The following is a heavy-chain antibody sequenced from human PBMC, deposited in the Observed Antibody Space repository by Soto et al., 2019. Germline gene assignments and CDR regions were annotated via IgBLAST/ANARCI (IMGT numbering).Heavy chain of an antibody. Sequence: GGSLRLSCSASGFTFSSYAMHWVRQAPGKGLEYVSAISSNGGSTYYADSVKGRFTISRDNSTNTLSLQMSSLRAEDTAVYYCVKDRKLISDIWGQGTMVTVSS. D-gene: IGHD1-26*01. CDR2: ISSNGGST. V-gene: IGHV3-64D*06. CDR3: VKDRKLISDI. J-gene: IGHJ3*02. CDR1: GFTFSSYA.